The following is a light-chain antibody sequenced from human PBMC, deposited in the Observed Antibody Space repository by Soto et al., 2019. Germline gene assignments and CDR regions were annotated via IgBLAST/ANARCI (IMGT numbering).Light chain of an antibody. V-gene: IGKV3-20*01. CDR2: AAS. CDR1: QSVSSTY. J-gene: IGKJ2*01. CDR3: QQYDSSPYT. Sequence: ETVLTQSPGTLSLSPGERATLSCRASQSVSSTYLSWYQQKPGQAPRLLIYAASSRETGIPDTFSGSGSGTDFTLTISRLVPEDFAVYYCQQYDSSPYTFGQGTKLEIK.